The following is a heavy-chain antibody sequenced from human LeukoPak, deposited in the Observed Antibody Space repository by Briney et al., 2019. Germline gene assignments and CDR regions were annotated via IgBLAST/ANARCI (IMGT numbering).Heavy chain of an antibody. CDR2: IRYDGTKK. CDR1: GFNLSRNG. J-gene: IGHJ4*02. CDR3: ARDFDDVNGDYYYIPDY. Sequence: GGSLRLSCAASGFNLSRNGMHWVRQAPGKGLEWVAFIRYDGTKKFYGDSVRGRFTISRDNSKNTVYLQMNRLRDDDTAVYYCARDFDDVNGDYYYIPDYWGQGILVTVSS. V-gene: IGHV3-30*02. D-gene: IGHD3-10*01.